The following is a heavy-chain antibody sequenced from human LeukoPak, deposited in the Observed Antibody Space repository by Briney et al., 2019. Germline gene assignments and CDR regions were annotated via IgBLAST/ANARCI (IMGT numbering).Heavy chain of an antibody. CDR3: ARDTYCTGGRCYSRVGY. J-gene: IGHJ4*02. V-gene: IGHV7-4-1*02. CDR2: INTNTGNP. CDR1: GYTFTNYP. D-gene: IGHD2-15*01. Sequence: ASVKVSCKASGYTFTNYPMNWVRQALGQGLEWMGWINTNTGNPTYAQGFTERFVFSWDTSVTTAYLQINSLKPEDTAVYFCARDTYCTGGRCYSRVGYWGQGTVVTVSS.